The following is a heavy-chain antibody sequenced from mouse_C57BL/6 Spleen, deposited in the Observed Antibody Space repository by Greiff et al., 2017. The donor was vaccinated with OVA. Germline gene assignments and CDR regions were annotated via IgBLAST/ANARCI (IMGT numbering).Heavy chain of an antibody. Sequence: EVMLVESGGGLVQPGGSLKLSCAASGFTFSDYGMAWVRQAPRKGPEWVAFISNLAYSIYYADTVTGRFTISRENAKNTLYLEMSSLRSEDTAMYYCARGAQAAYYFDYWGQGTTLTVSS. J-gene: IGHJ2*01. V-gene: IGHV5-15*01. CDR1: GFTFSDYG. CDR2: ISNLAYSI. CDR3: ARGAQAAYYFDY. D-gene: IGHD3-2*02.